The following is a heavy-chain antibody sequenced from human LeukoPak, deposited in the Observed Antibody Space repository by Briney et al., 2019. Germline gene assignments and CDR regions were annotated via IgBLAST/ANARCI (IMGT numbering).Heavy chain of an antibody. V-gene: IGHV4-59*01. J-gene: IGHJ4*02. CDR3: ARVYQSAEYYFDY. CDR1: AGSIDSYY. Sequence: PSETLSLTCTVSAGSIDSYYWSWIRQPPGKGLEWIGYIYYTGSTEYHPSLKSRVTISLDTSKNQFSLTLTSVTAADTAVYYCARVYQSAEYYFDYWGQGNLVSVSS. CDR2: IYYTGST. D-gene: IGHD2-2*01.